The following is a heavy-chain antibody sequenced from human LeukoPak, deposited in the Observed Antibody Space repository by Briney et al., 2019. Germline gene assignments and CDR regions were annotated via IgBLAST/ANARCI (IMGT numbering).Heavy chain of an antibody. D-gene: IGHD5/OR15-5a*01. CDR2: LSQGGIT. V-gene: IGHV4-38-2*02. Sequence: PSETLSLTCTVSGYSIRSGHYWGWIRPPPEKGLEWIGSLSQGGITHYNPSLRSRATISVDTPKNRFSLNLSSVTAADTAMYYCARGVSTIIAAFDYWGQGNMVTVSS. CDR3: ARGVSTIIAAFDY. CDR1: GYSIRSGHY. J-gene: IGHJ4*02.